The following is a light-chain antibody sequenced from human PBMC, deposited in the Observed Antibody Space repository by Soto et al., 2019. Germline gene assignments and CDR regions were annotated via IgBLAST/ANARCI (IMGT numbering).Light chain of an antibody. Sequence: QSALTQPASVSGSPGQSMTISCTGTSSDVGVYNYVSWYQQHPGKAPKLMIYDVSNRPSGVSNRFSGSKSGNTASLTISGLQAEDEADYYCSSYTSSSTLVVFGGGTKLTVL. V-gene: IGLV2-14*03. CDR2: DVS. CDR1: SSDVGVYNY. CDR3: SSYTSSSTLVV. J-gene: IGLJ2*01.